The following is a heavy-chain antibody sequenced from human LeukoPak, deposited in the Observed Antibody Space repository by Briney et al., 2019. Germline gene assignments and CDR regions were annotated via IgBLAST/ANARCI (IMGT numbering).Heavy chain of an antibody. Sequence: ASVKVSCKASGYTITSSDINWVRQATGQGLEWMGWINPKSGRTGYAKKFQARVSMTMNTSISTAYMEVSSLRFEDTAVYYCARGQSGLAAAGTYDYWGQGTLITASS. CDR2: INPKSGRT. D-gene: IGHD6-13*01. V-gene: IGHV1-8*01. CDR1: GYTITSSD. CDR3: ARGQSGLAAAGTYDY. J-gene: IGHJ4*02.